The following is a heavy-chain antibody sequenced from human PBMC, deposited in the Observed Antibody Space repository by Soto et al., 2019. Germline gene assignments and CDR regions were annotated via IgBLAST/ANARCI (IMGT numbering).Heavy chain of an antibody. D-gene: IGHD2-15*01. CDR1: GFTFSTYS. CDR3: AREYGIGGAAFDI. V-gene: IGHV3-30-3*01. CDR2: ISYDGSNK. Sequence: QMQLVESGGGVVQPGRSLRLSCAASGFTFSTYSMHWVRQAPGKVLEWVAVISYDGSNKYYADSVKGRFTISRDNSKNTLYLQMNSLRAEDTAVYYCAREYGIGGAAFDIWGQGTMVTVSS. J-gene: IGHJ3*02.